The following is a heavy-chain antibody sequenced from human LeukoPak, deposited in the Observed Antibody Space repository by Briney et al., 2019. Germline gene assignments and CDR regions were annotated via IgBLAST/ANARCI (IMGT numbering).Heavy chain of an antibody. CDR2: IYHSGST. CDR1: GGSISSGGYY. V-gene: IGHV4-30-2*01. CDR3: ARENGSGRGDFDY. J-gene: IGHJ4*02. Sequence: PSETLSLTCTVSGGSISSGGYYWSWIRQPPGKGLEWIGYIYHSGSTYYNPSLKSRVTISVDRSKNQFSLKLSSVTAADTAVYYCARENGSGRGDFDYWGQGTLVTVSS. D-gene: IGHD3-10*01.